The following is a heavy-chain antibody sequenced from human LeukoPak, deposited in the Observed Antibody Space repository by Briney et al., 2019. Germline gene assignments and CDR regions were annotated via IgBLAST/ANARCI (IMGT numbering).Heavy chain of an antibody. D-gene: IGHD2-2*01. Sequence: GGSLRLSCAASGFTFSSYSMNWVRQAPGKGLEWVSSISSSSSYIYYADSVKGRFTISRDNAKNSLYLQMDSLRAEDTAVYYCARGGVVPAAPGDYWGQGTLVTVSS. CDR3: ARGGVVPAAPGDY. CDR2: ISSSSSYI. J-gene: IGHJ4*02. V-gene: IGHV3-21*01. CDR1: GFTFSSYS.